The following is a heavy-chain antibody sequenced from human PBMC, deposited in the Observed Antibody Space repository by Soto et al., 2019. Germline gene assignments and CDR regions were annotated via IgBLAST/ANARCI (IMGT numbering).Heavy chain of an antibody. CDR1: GDTFSSYS. D-gene: IGHD3-16*01. J-gene: IGHJ5*02. CDR3: AREGDTREGRGVFFS. CDR2: ITPIFRTV. Sequence: QVKLVQSGAEVKQPGSSVKVSCKASGDTFSSYSFSWVRQAPGQGLEWMGGITPIFRTVHYAQNFRGRVTITADKSTNIVHMELSSLRSEDTGVFYCAREGDTREGRGVFFSWGQGTLVTVSS. V-gene: IGHV1-69*06.